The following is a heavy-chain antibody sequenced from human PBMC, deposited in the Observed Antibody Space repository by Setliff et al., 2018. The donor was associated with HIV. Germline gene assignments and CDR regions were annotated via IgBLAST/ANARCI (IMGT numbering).Heavy chain of an antibody. D-gene: IGHD3-10*01. CDR1: GFSIGSGYY. CDR3: ASLYYISSWTSYFDS. CDR2: VYYDGTT. Sequence: PSETLSLTCAVSGFSIGSGYYWGWIRQPPGKGLEWIGNVYYDGTTYYNPSLKSRVTLSVDTSKNQFSLELSSVTASDTAVYRCASLYYISSWTSYFDSWGQGTLVTVSS. J-gene: IGHJ4*02. V-gene: IGHV4-38-2*01.